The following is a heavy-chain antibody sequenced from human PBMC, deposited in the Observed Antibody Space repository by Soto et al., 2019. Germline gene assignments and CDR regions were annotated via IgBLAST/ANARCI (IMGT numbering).Heavy chain of an antibody. CDR2: IDPSDSQS. D-gene: IGHD5-18*01. CDR3: ATQLYDPDARPNFQYYLAT. Sequence: GESLKMSCKGSGYSFAGYWITWVRQKPGKGLEWMGRIDPSDSQSYYSPSFRGHVTISATKSITTVFLQWRSLRASDTAMYYSATQLYDPDARPNFQYYLATWAQGTPVTVAS. CDR1: GYSFAGYW. J-gene: IGHJ5*02. V-gene: IGHV5-10-1*01.